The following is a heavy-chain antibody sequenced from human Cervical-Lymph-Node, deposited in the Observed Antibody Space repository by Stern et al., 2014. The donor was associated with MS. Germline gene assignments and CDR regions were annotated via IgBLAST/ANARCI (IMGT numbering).Heavy chain of an antibody. D-gene: IGHD6-19*01. J-gene: IGHJ4*02. V-gene: IGHV3-74*02. CDR1: GFTFSSYW. CDR2: INGDGSYT. CDR3: AVIAVAGNFDY. Sequence: EVHLVESGGGLVQPGESLRLSCAASGFTFSSYWMHWVRQAPEKGLVWVSRINGDGSYTDYADSVKGRFTISRDNAKNTLYLQMNSLRAEDTAVYYCAVIAVAGNFDYWGQGTLVTVSS.